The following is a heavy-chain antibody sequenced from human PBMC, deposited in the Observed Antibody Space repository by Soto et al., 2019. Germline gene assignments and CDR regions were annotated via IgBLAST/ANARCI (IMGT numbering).Heavy chain of an antibody. CDR3: AKKHYSGFDS. CDR2: INYYGST. CDR1: SESFSRHS. V-gene: IGHV4-34*01. J-gene: IGHJ4*02. D-gene: IGHD1-26*01. Sequence: SETLSLTCAVYSESFSRHSWTWIRQPPGKGLEWIGEINYYGSTVYNPSLKSRLTMSIDTSKMQFSLKLTSLTAADTAVYYCAKKHYSGFDSWGQGYLVTVSS.